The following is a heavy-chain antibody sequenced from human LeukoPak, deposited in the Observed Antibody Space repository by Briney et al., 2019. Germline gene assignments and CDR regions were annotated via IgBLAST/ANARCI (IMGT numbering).Heavy chain of an antibody. CDR3: VKLSSGSGSKFGFDS. D-gene: IGHD6-19*01. Sequence: PGGSLRLSCAASGFTFCSYAMSWVRQTPGKSLEWVSIITNGGVTTYYADSVRGRFTISRDNSKNMLYLQMNSLRAEDTAVYYCVKLSSGSGSKFGFDSWGQGTLVTVSS. J-gene: IGHJ4*02. CDR1: GFTFCSYA. CDR2: ITNGGVTT. V-gene: IGHV3-23*01.